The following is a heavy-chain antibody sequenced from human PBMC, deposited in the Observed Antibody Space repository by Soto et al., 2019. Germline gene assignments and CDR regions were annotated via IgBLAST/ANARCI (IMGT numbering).Heavy chain of an antibody. CDR3: ARDPSYYGSGSYYYFHS. J-gene: IGHJ4*02. Sequence: ASVKVSCKASGYTFTNYGISWVRQAPGQGLEWMGWISAYNGNTDYAQKLQGRVTMTTDTSTSTAYMELRSLRAEDTAVYFCARDPSYYGSGSYYYFHSWGQGALVTVS. D-gene: IGHD3-10*01. V-gene: IGHV1-18*01. CDR1: GYTFTNYG. CDR2: ISAYNGNT.